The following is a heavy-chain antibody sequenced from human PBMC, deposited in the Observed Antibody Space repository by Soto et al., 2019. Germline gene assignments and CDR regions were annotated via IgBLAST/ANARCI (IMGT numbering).Heavy chain of an antibody. V-gene: IGHV4-30-4*01. CDR2: IYYSGNT. CDR3: ARDAGYCNSVSCYPYNMDV. J-gene: IGHJ6*02. CDR1: GESISSGDHY. Sequence: TLSLTCTVSGESISSGDHYWSWVRQSPGEGLEWIGFIYYSGNTYYNPSLKSRVSMSVDTSNNQFSLKLNSVTAADTAVYYCARDAGYCNSVSCYPYNMDVWGQGTTVT. D-gene: IGHD2-15*01.